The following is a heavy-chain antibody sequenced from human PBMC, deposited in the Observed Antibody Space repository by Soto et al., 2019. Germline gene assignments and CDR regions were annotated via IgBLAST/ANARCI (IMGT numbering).Heavy chain of an antibody. V-gene: IGHV1-69*06. CDR3: ARDRRYYDRGPYFDY. CDR1: GGTFSSYA. D-gene: IGHD3-22*01. CDR2: IIPIFGTA. Sequence: SVKVSCKASGGTFSSYAISWVRQAPGQGLEWMGGIIPIFGTANYAQKFQGRVTITADKSTSTAYMELSSLRSEDTAVYYCARDRRYYDRGPYFDYWGQGTLVTVSS. J-gene: IGHJ4*02.